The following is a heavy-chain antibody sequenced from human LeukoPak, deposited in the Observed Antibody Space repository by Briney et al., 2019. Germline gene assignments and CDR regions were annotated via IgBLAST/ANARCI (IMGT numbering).Heavy chain of an antibody. CDR2: INPNSGGT. J-gene: IGHJ5*02. CDR3: ARDKVVVRRNWFDP. D-gene: IGHD2-15*01. CDR1: GYTFTGYY. V-gene: IGHV1-2*05. Sequence: ASVKLSCKASGYTFTGYYMHWVRQAPGQGLEWMGRINPNSGGTNYAQKFQGRVTMTRDTSISTAYMELSRLRSDDAVVYYCARDKVVVRRNWFDPWGQGTLVTVSS.